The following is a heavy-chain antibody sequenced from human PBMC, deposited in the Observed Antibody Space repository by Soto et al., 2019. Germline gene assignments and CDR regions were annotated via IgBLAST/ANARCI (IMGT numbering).Heavy chain of an antibody. CDR3: AKEENQNYDVDH. D-gene: IGHD3-3*01. CDR2: ISRDGRGE. V-gene: IGHV3-30*18. Sequence: QVQLVESGGGVVQPGGSLRLSCVGSGFNFANFGIQWIRQAPGKGLEWVAIISRDGRGEAFADSVKGRFAISKDNSKDTVDLQMPGLRADDTDVYYRAKEENQNYDVDHWGQGTLVTVST. J-gene: IGHJ1*01. CDR1: GFNFANFG.